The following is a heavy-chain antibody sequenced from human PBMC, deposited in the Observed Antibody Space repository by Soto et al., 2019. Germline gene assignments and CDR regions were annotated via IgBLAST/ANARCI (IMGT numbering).Heavy chain of an antibody. CDR3: ARSVGDYYYGMDV. D-gene: IGHD1-26*01. CDR2: FYYSGST. Sequence: SETLSLTCTVSGASITSTSYHWGWIRQPPGKGLEWIGNFYYSGSTYYNPSLRSRVTISVDASTNQFSVKVSSVTATDTAVYYCARSVGDYYYGMDVWGQGTTVT. J-gene: IGHJ6*02. V-gene: IGHV4-39*01. CDR1: GASITSTSYH.